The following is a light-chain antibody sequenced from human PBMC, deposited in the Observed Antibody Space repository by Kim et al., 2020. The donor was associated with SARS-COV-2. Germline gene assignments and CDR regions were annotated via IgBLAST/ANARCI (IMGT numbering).Light chain of an antibody. CDR2: GKN. J-gene: IGLJ1*01. CDR3: NSRDSSGNRGYV. Sequence: SSELTQDPAVSVALGQTVRITCQGDSLRSYYASWYQQKPGQAPVLVIYGKNNRPSGIPDRFSGSSSGNTASLTITGAQAEDEADYYCNSRDSSGNRGYVF. V-gene: IGLV3-19*01. CDR1: SLRSYY.